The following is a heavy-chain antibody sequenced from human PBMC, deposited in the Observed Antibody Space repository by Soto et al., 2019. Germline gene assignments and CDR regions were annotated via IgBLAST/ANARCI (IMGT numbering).Heavy chain of an antibody. D-gene: IGHD1-7*01. CDR2: INPNSGGT. V-gene: IGHV1-2*02. CDR1: GYTFTDYY. J-gene: IGHJ6*02. Sequence: ASVKVSCKASGYTFTDYYMHWVRQAPGQGLEWMGWINPNSGGTNYAQKFQGRVTMTRDTSISTAYMELSRLRSDDTAVYYCARKLELRGSYYYYYDMDVWGQGTTVTISS. CDR3: ARKLELRGSYYYYYDMDV.